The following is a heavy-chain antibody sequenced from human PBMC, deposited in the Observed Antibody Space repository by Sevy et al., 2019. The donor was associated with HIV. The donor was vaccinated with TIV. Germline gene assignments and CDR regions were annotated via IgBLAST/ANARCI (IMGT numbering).Heavy chain of an antibody. CDR1: GGSISSYY. D-gene: IGHD4-4*01. CDR3: ARVGSNYVRNNWFYP. V-gene: IGHV4-59*13. Sequence: SETLSLTCTVSGGSISSYYWSWIRQPPGKGLEWIGYIYYSGSTNYNPPLKSRVTISVDTSKNQFSLKLSSVTAADTAVYYCARVGSNYVRNNWFYPWGQGTLVTVSS. CDR2: IYYSGST. J-gene: IGHJ5*02.